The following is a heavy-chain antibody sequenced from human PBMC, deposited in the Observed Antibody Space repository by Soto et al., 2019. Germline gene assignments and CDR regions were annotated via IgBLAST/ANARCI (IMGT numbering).Heavy chain of an antibody. CDR3: TRSGEHPLDY. CDR1: GYAFPHYV. CDR2: STHTGNT. V-gene: IGHV1-18*01. D-gene: IGHD1-26*01. J-gene: IGHJ4*02. Sequence: ASVKVSCKTSGYAFPHYVINWVRQAPGHGLEWMGFSTHTGNTNYAQNFQGRVVLTTDTSTSTAYMEVTSLRSDDTAVYYCTRSGEHPLDYWGQGTPVTVSS.